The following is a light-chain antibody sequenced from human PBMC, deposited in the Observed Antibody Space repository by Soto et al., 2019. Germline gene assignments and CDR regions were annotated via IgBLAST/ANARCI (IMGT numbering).Light chain of an antibody. CDR3: QQYGSSPPLT. J-gene: IGKJ4*01. Sequence: EIVLTQSPGTLSLSPGERATLSCRASQSVSNNYLAWYQQKPGQAPRLLIYGASSRATGIPDRFSGSGSGTDFTLNISRLEPEDFAVYYCQQYGSSPPLTFGGGTKVEIK. CDR1: QSVSNNY. CDR2: GAS. V-gene: IGKV3-20*01.